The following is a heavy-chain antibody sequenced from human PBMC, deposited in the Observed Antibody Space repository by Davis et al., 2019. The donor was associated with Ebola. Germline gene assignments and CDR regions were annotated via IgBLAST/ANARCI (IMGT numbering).Heavy chain of an antibody. Sequence: GESLKISCAASGFTFSSYAMHWVRQAPGKGLEWVAVISYDGSNKYYADSVKGRFTISRDNSKNTLYLQMNSLRAEDTAVYYCARTTYYDILTGYSTRGPFDYWGQGTLVTVSS. J-gene: IGHJ4*02. CDR3: ARTTYYDILTGYSTRGPFDY. V-gene: IGHV3-30*04. CDR2: ISYDGSNK. CDR1: GFTFSSYA. D-gene: IGHD3-9*01.